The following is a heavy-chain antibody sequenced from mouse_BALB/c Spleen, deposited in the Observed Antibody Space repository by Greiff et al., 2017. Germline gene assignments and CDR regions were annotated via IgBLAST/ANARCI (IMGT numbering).Heavy chain of an antibody. Sequence: VKLMESAAELARPGASVKMSCKASGYTFTSYTMHWVKQRPGQGLEWIGYINPSSGYTEYNQKFKDKTTLTADKSSSTAYMQLSSLTSEDSAVYYCARYGGNYLYAMDYWGQGTSVTVSS. CDR2: INPSSGYT. CDR1: GYTFTSYT. V-gene: IGHV1-4*02. CDR3: ARYGGNYLYAMDY. D-gene: IGHD1-1*02. J-gene: IGHJ4*01.